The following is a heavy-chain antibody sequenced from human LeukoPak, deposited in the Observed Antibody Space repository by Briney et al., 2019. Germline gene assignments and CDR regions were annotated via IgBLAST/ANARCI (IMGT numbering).Heavy chain of an antibody. CDR1: GFTFSSYA. V-gene: IGHV3-49*04. CDR3: TSFGYYSDAFDI. CDR2: IRSKAYGGTT. Sequence: TGGSLRLSCAASGFTFSSYAMSWVRQAPGKGLEWVGFIRSKAYGGTTEYAASVKGRFTISRDDSKSIAYLQMNSLKTEDTAVYYCTSFGYYSDAFDIWGQGTMVTVSS. J-gene: IGHJ3*02. D-gene: IGHD3-10*01.